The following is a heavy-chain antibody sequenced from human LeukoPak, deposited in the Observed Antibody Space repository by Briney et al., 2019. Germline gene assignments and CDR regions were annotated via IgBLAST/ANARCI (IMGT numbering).Heavy chain of an antibody. D-gene: IGHD3-9*01. CDR2: ISSSSSYT. V-gene: IGHV3-11*06. CDR3: ARAPYYDILTGSHFDY. CDR1: GFTFSDYY. Sequence: GGSLRLSCAASGFTFSDYYMSWIRQAPGKGLEWVSYISSSSSYTNYADSVKGRFTISRDNAKNPLYLQMNSLRAEDTAVYYCARAPYYDILTGSHFDYWGQGTLVTVSS. J-gene: IGHJ4*02.